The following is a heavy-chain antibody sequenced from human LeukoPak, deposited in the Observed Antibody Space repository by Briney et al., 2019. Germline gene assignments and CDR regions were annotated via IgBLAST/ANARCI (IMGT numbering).Heavy chain of an antibody. Sequence: GASVKVSCKASGGTFSSYAISWVRQAPGQGLEWMGRIIPILGIANYAQKLQGRVTITADKSTSTAYMELSSLRSEDTAVYYCARTIVGATTVLDYWGQGTLVTVSS. CDR2: IIPILGIA. CDR3: ARTIVGATTVLDY. CDR1: GGTFSSYA. D-gene: IGHD1-26*01. J-gene: IGHJ4*02. V-gene: IGHV1-69*04.